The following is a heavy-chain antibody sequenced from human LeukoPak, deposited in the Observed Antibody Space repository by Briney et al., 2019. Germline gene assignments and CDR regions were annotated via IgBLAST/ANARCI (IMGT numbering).Heavy chain of an antibody. J-gene: IGHJ4*02. V-gene: IGHV1-18*04. Sequence: ASVKVFCKASGYTFTSYGISWVRQAPGQGLEWMGWISAYNGNTNYAQKLQGRVTMTTDTSTSTAYMELRSLRSDDTAVYYCARDPSQYCSGGSCYYDYWGQGTLVTVSS. D-gene: IGHD2-15*01. CDR3: ARDPSQYCSGGSCYYDY. CDR2: ISAYNGNT. CDR1: GYTFTSYG.